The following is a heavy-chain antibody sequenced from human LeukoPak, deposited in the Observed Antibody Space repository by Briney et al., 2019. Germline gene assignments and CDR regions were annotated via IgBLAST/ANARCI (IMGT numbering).Heavy chain of an antibody. D-gene: IGHD7-27*01. Sequence: KPSETLSLTCAVYGGSFSGYYWSWIRQPPGKGLEWIGEINHSGSTNYNPSLKSRVTISVDSSKNQFSLKLTSVTAADTAVYFCARGGVGRPSWVTFDYWGQGTLVTVSS. CDR3: ARGGVGRPSWVTFDY. V-gene: IGHV4-34*01. J-gene: IGHJ4*02. CDR2: INHSGST. CDR1: GGSFSGYY.